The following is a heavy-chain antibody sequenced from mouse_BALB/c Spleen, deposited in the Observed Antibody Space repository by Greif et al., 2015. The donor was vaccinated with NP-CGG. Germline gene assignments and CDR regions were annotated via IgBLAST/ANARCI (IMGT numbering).Heavy chain of an antibody. V-gene: IGHV5-6*01. J-gene: IGHJ2*01. D-gene: IGHD1-1*01. CDR1: GFTFSSYG. CDR2: ISSGGSYT. Sequence: EVKLVESGGDLVKPGGSLKLSCAASGFTFSSYGMSWVRQTPDKRLEWVATISSGGSYTYYPDSVKGRFTISRDNAKNTPYVQMGSRKSEDTAMYYCARPRYYYGSSYYLDYWGQGTALTVSS. CDR3: ARPRYYYGSSYYLDY.